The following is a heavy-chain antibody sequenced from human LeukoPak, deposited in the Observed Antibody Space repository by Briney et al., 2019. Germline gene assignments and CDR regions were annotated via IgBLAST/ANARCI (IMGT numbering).Heavy chain of an antibody. Sequence: PGGSLGLSCAASGFTFSSYAMSWVRQAPGKGLEWVSAISGSGGSTYYADSVKGRFTISRDNSKNTLYLQMNSLRAEDTAVYYCAKDVVGATATDFDYWGQGTLVSVSS. CDR1: GFTFSSYA. J-gene: IGHJ4*02. CDR3: AKDVVGATATDFDY. CDR2: ISGSGGST. D-gene: IGHD1-26*01. V-gene: IGHV3-23*01.